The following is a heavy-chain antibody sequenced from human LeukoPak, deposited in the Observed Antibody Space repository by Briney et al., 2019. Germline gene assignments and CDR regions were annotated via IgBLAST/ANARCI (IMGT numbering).Heavy chain of an antibody. Sequence: PSETLSLTCAVSGASLRAYSWSWIGQPPEKGLEWVGEIDHSGSTNYNPSLKTRVTTSVDTSKNQFSLRLTPVTAADTAVYYCARAGGADSPQDLDYWGQGILVTVSS. CDR2: IDHSGST. CDR1: GASLRAYS. J-gene: IGHJ4*02. D-gene: IGHD3-22*01. CDR3: ARAGGADSPQDLDY. V-gene: IGHV4-34*01.